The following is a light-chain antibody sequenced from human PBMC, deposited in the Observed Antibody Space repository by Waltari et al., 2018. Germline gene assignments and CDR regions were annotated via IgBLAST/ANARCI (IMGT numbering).Light chain of an antibody. J-gene: IGLJ2*01. CDR3: QSIDSVVV. CDR1: VLPHQY. V-gene: IGLV3-25*03. Sequence: SYELTQTPSVSVSPGQTATIHCSGDVLPHQYAYWYQQKPGPAPVGILYKDTQGPPGIPERFSGSSSGTTVTLTISGVQAEDEADYYCQSIDSVVVFGGGTKLTVL. CDR2: KDT.